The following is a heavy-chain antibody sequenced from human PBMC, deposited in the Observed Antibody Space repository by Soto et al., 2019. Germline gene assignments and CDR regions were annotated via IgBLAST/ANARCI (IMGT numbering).Heavy chain of an antibody. CDR2: INQSGST. D-gene: IGHD2-2*01. J-gene: IGHJ5*02. CDR3: ARDGSSTANWIDP. V-gene: IGHV4-34*01. CDR1: GGYVSGFY. Sequence: SETLSLTCAVEGGYVSGFYWSRMRQRPGQGLEWIGEINQSGSTNYNPSLKSRVTISVDTSKNQFSLKLSSVTAADTAVYYCARDGSSTANWIDPWGQATLVTVSS.